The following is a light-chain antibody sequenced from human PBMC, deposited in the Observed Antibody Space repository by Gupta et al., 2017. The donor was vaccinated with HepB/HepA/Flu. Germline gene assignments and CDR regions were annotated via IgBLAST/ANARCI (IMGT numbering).Light chain of an antibody. CDR2: LGS. J-gene: IGKJ5*01. CDR1: PSLLHSNGYNY. Sequence: EIVMTQSRLSLPVTPGEPASISCRSSPSLLHSNGYNYLDWYLQKPGQSPQLLIYLGSNRASGVPDRFSGSGSGTDFTLKITRVEAEDVGVYYCMQSLQTPFTFGQGTQLEIK. V-gene: IGKV2-28*01. CDR3: MQSLQTPFT.